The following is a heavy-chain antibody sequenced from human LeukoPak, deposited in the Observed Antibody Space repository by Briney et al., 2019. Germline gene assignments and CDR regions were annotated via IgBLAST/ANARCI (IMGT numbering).Heavy chain of an antibody. Sequence: ASVKVSCKASGYTFTGYYMHWVRQAPGQGLEWMGWINPNSGGTNYAQKFQGRVTMTRDTSISTAYMELSRLRSDDTAVYYCARAKSSSWHTFDYWGQGTLVTVSS. CDR3: ARAKSSSWHTFDY. V-gene: IGHV1-2*02. CDR1: GYTFTGYY. J-gene: IGHJ4*02. D-gene: IGHD6-13*01. CDR2: INPNSGGT.